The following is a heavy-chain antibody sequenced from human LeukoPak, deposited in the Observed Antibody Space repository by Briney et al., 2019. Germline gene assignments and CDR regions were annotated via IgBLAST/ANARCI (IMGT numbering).Heavy chain of an antibody. Sequence: GGSLRLPWAASGSIFDDYALHGVRQPQGKGLGWVSGISWNSGSIKYADSVKGRFTISRDNTKNSLYLHMSSLRAEDTALYYCVRDIKDGSGWSKGNWFDPWGRGTLVTVSS. V-gene: IGHV3-9*01. CDR2: ISWNSGSI. CDR3: VRDIKDGSGWSKGNWFDP. CDR1: GSIFDDYA. J-gene: IGHJ5*02. D-gene: IGHD6-25*01.